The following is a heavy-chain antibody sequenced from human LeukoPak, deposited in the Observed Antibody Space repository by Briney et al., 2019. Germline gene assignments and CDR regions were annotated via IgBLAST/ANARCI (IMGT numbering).Heavy chain of an antibody. CDR1: GGSLSSCY. CDR2: IYTSGGT. CDR3: ARLYSSSWYFDY. D-gene: IGHD6-13*01. Sequence: SETLSLTCTVSGGSLSSCYWSSIRQPARKGLEWIGRIYTSGGTNYTPSLKSRVTMSVDTSKNQFSLKLSSVTAADTAVYYCARLYSSSWYFDYWGQGTLVTVSS. J-gene: IGHJ4*02. V-gene: IGHV4-4*07.